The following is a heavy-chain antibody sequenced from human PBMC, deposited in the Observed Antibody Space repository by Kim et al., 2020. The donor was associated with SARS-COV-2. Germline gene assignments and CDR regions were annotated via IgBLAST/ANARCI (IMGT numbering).Heavy chain of an antibody. V-gene: IGHV3-49*04. CDR1: GFTFSDYY. CDR2: IRTNTYGGTR. CDR3: ARSPRAYEYMDV. J-gene: IGHJ6*03. Sequence: GGSLRLSCTGSGFTFSDYYMAWVRLAHGKGLELVGLIRTNTYGGTREYAPSVKDRFTVSRDDSNSVAYLQLNSLRSEDTAVYYCARSPRAYEYMDVRCQG. D-gene: IGHD3-16*01.